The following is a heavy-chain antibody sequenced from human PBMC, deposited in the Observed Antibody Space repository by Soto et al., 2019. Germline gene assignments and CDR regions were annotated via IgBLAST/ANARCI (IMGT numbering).Heavy chain of an antibody. D-gene: IGHD1-7*01. CDR2: INAGNGNT. J-gene: IGHJ6*03. CDR3: ARGVSYSGWNWDYYMYC. Sequence: ASVKVSCKASGYTFTSYAMHWVRQAPGQRLEWMGWINAGNGNTKYSQKFQGRVTITRDTSASTAYMELSSLRSEDTAVYYCARGVSYSGWNWDYYMYCWGKGSTVTVPS. V-gene: IGHV1-3*01. CDR1: GYTFTSYA.